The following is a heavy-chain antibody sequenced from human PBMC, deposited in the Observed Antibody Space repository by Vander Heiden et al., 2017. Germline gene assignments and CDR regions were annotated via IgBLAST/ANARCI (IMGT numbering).Heavy chain of an antibody. V-gene: IGHV3-23*01. CDR3: AKYLSNEWSPADY. J-gene: IGHJ4*02. CDR2: ISMSGATT. CDR1: GFTFSTYA. D-gene: IGHD3-3*01. Sequence: EVQLLASGGGLVQSGGSLRLSCAVSGFTFSTYAMSWVRQAPGKGLEWVSAISMSGATTYHADSVKGRFTISRDNSKNTLFLQLNSLRAEDTAVYYCAKYLSNEWSPADYWGQGTLVTVSS.